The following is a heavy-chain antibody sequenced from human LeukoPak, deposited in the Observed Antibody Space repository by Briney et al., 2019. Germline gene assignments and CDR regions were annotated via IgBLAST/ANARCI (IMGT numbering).Heavy chain of an antibody. Sequence: PGGSLRLSCAASGFTFSSYAMHWVRQAPGKGLEWVAVISYDGSNKYYADSVKGRFTISRDNSKNTLYPQMNSLRAEDTAVYYCARAYYDFWSGYSYYFDYWGQGTLVTVSS. V-gene: IGHV3-30-3*01. CDR1: GFTFSSYA. D-gene: IGHD3-3*01. J-gene: IGHJ4*02. CDR2: ISYDGSNK. CDR3: ARAYYDFWSGYSYYFDY.